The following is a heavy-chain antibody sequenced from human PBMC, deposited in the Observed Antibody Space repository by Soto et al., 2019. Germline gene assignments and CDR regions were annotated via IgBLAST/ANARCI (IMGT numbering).Heavy chain of an antibody. CDR2: ISDDGKIT. V-gene: IGHV3-74*01. Sequence: PGGSLRLSGEASGFVFKMYYMHWVRQVPGKGPEWVSRISDDGKITTYADSVKDRFTISRDNAKDTLYLQLKNLRVDETGLYYCIIGNRASSYGTGAYWGQGNQVTVCS. CDR1: GFVFKMYY. CDR3: IIGNRASSYGTGAY. D-gene: IGHD3-10*01. J-gene: IGHJ4*02.